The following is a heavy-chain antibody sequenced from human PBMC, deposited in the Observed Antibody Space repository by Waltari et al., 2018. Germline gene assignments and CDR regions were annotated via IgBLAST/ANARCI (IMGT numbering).Heavy chain of an antibody. CDR3: ARDRATTYYYYGMDV. J-gene: IGHJ6*02. Sequence: EVQLVESGGGLIQPGGSLRLSCAASGFTVSSNYMSWVRQAPGKGLEGVAVIYSGGSTYYADSVKGRFTISRDNSKNTLYLQMNSLRAEDTAVYYCARDRATTYYYYGMDVWGQGTTVTVSS. CDR2: IYSGGST. CDR1: GFTVSSNY. V-gene: IGHV3-53*01.